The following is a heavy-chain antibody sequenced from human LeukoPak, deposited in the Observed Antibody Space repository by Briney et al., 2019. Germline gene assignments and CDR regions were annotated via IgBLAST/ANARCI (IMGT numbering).Heavy chain of an antibody. CDR2: VKSKADDGTT. CDR3: ATEGGSGSYYGDDAFDM. V-gene: IGHV3-15*01. CDR1: GFSFTNTW. J-gene: IGHJ3*02. Sequence: KPGGSLRLSCEASGFSFTNTWMSWVRQAPGKGLEWVGRVKSKADDGTTDYAAPVQGRFTSSRDDSKNTLSLQMNSLKTEDTAVYYCATEGGSGSYYGDDAFDMWGQGTMVTVSS. D-gene: IGHD3-10*01.